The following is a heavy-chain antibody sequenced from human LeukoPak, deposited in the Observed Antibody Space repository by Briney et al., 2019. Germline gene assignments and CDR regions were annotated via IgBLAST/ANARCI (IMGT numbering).Heavy chain of an antibody. Sequence: GGSLRLSCAASGFTFSSYSMNWVRQAPGKGLEWVSYISSSSSTIYYADSVKGRFTISRDNAKNSLYLQMNSLRAEDTAVYYCAIIYLIVGATTFGYWGQGTLVTVSS. CDR3: AIIYLIVGATTFGY. V-gene: IGHV3-48*01. CDR1: GFTFSSYS. J-gene: IGHJ4*02. CDR2: ISSSSSTI. D-gene: IGHD1-26*01.